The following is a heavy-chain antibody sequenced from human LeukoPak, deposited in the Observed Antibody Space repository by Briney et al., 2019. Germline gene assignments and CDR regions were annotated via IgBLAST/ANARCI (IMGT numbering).Heavy chain of an antibody. CDR3: ARMSTGYCSSTSCSGWFDP. CDR1: GGSISSSSYY. J-gene: IGHJ5*02. Sequence: SSTLSLTCTVSGGSISSSSYYWGWIRQPPGKGLEWIGRIYSSGSTYYTPSLKSLVTISVDTSKNQFSLKLSSVTAADAAVYYLARMSTGYCSSTSCSGWFDPWGQGTLVTVSS. V-gene: IGHV4-39*07. CDR2: IYSSGST. D-gene: IGHD2-2*01.